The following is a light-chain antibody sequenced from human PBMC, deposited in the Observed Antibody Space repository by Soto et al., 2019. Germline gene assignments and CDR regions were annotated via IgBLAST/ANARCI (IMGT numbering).Light chain of an antibody. J-gene: IGKJ1*01. CDR3: QQYDSSPRT. Sequence: EIVFTQSPVTLSLSPGERATLSFRASQSVSSSYLAWYQQKPGQAPRLLIYDASNRATGIPARFSGSGSGTDFTLTISRLEPEDFAVYYCQQYDSSPRTFGQGTKADIK. V-gene: IGKV3-20*01. CDR2: DAS. CDR1: QSVSSSY.